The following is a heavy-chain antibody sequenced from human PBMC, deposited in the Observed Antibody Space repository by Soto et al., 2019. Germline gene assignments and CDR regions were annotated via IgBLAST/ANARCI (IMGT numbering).Heavy chain of an antibody. D-gene: IGHD3-10*01. CDR2: IKSKTDGGTT. V-gene: IGHV3-15*01. Sequence: EVQLVESGGGLVKPGGSLRLSCAASGFTFSNAWMSWVRQAPGKGLEWVGRIKSKTDGGTTDYAAPVKGRFTISRDDSKNTLYLQMNSLKTEDTAVYYCTTGLAYYGSGSYWSLYYYYYMDVWGKGTTVTVSS. CDR3: TTGLAYYGSGSYWSLYYYYYMDV. J-gene: IGHJ6*03. CDR1: GFTFSNAW.